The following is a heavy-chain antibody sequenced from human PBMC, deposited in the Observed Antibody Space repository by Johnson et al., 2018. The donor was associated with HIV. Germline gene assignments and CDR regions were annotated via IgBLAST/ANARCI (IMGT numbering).Heavy chain of an antibody. V-gene: IGHV3-30*18. CDR2: MSYDGSTT. CDR1: GFTFDDYG. J-gene: IGHJ3*02. Sequence: QMQLVESGGGVVQPGGSLRLSCAASGFTFDDYGMLWVRQAPGKGLQWMAVMSYDGSTTYYADSVKGRFTISRDNSKNTLYLQMTSLRPEEPAVYYCAKEEGWKLELRGGDAFDIWGQGTMVTVSS. CDR3: AKEEGWKLELRGGDAFDI. D-gene: IGHD1-7*01.